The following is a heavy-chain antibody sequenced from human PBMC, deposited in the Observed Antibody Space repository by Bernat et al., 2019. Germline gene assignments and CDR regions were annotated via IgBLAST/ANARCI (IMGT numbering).Heavy chain of an antibody. CDR1: GGSFSGYY. J-gene: IGHJ4*02. CDR3: ARGVTAGPNFDS. Sequence: QVQLQQWGAGLLKPSGTLSLNCAVYGGSFSGYYWTWIRQPPGKGLEWIGEVNHDGNTNYNPSLMSRVTISVDTSKNQFSLKVRSVTAADTAVYFSARGVTAGPNFDSWGRGTLVTVSS. D-gene: IGHD6-13*01. V-gene: IGHV4-34*02. CDR2: VNHDGNT.